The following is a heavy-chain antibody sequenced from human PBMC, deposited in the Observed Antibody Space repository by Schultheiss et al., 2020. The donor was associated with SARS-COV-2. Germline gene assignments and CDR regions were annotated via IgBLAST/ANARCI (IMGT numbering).Heavy chain of an antibody. V-gene: IGHV4-61*02. CDR2: IYTSGST. D-gene: IGHD6-6*01. J-gene: IGHJ4*02. CDR3: ARGRQLVGFDY. CDR1: GGSISSGSYY. Sequence: SQTLSLTCTVSGGSISSGSYYWSWIRQPAGKGLEWIGRIYTSGSTNYNPSLKSRVTISVDTSKNQFSLKLSSVTAADTAVYYCARGRQLVGFDYWGQGTLVTVFS.